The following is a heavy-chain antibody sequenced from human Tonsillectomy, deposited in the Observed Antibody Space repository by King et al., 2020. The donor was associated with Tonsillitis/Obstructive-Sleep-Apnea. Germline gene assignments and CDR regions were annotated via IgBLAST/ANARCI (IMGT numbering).Heavy chain of an antibody. J-gene: IGHJ5*02. Sequence: VQLVESGGGLVQPGRSLRLSCAASGFTFDDYAMHWVRQAPGKGLEWVSGISWSSGSIGYADSVKGRFTISRDNAKNSLYLQMNSLRAEDTALYYCAKAGKYQLLYNWFDPWGQGTLVTVSS. V-gene: IGHV3-9*01. D-gene: IGHD2-2*01. CDR1: GFTFDDYA. CDR2: ISWSSGSI. CDR3: AKAGKYQLLYNWFDP.